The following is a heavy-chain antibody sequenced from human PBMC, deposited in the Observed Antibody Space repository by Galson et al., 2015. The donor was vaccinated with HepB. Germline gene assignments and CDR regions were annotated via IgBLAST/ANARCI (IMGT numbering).Heavy chain of an antibody. Sequence: QSGAEVKKPGESLKISCKGSGYTFTNYWIAWVRQVPGKGLEWMGIIYPRDSNTRYSPSFQGQVTISADKSISTAYLQWSSLNASDTAMYYCARVPNFYDSSGQQGAFHIWGQGTLVTVSS. CDR2: IYPRDSNT. CDR1: GYTFTNYW. D-gene: IGHD3-22*01. V-gene: IGHV5-51*01. J-gene: IGHJ3*02. CDR3: ARVPNFYDSSGQQGAFHI.